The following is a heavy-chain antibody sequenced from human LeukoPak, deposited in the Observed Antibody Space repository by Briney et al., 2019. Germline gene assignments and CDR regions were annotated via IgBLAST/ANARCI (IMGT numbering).Heavy chain of an antibody. D-gene: IGHD6-25*01. CDR2: INHSGST. Sequence: TLSLTCAVYGGSFSGYYWSWIRQPPGKGLEWIGEINHSGSTNYNPSPKSRVTISVDTSKNQFSLKLSSVTAADTAVYYCARTHAAGKNFDYWGQGTLVTVSS. CDR3: ARTHAAGKNFDY. J-gene: IGHJ4*02. CDR1: GGSFSGYY. V-gene: IGHV4-34*09.